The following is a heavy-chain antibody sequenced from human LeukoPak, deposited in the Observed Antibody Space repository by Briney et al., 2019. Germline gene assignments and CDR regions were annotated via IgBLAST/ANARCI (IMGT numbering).Heavy chain of an antibody. CDR2: ISYDGSNK. Sequence: GGSLRLSCAASGFTFSSYAMHWVRQAPGKGLEWVAVISYDGSNKYYADSVKGRFTISRDNSKNTLYLQMNSLRAEDTAVYYCARDRGDIVVVPADIDYYYYGMDVWGQGTTVTVSS. D-gene: IGHD2-2*01. V-gene: IGHV3-30-3*01. J-gene: IGHJ6*02. CDR3: ARDRGDIVVVPADIDYYYYGMDV. CDR1: GFTFSSYA.